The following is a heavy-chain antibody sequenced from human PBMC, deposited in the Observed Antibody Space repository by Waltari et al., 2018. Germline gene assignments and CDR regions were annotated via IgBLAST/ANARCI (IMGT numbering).Heavy chain of an antibody. CDR1: Y. J-gene: IGHJ4*02. V-gene: IGHV4-4*07. CDR3: ARDRRHTIDY. D-gene: IGHD3-3*01. CDR2: IYTSGST. Sequence: YWSWIRQPAGKGLEWIGRIYTSGSTNYNPSLKSRVTMSVDTSKNQFSLKLSPVTAADTAVYYCARDRRHTIDYWGQGTLVTVSS.